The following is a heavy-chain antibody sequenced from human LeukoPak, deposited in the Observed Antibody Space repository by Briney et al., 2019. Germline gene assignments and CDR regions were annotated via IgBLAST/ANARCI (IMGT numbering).Heavy chain of an antibody. D-gene: IGHD2-2*01. Sequence: GGSLRLSCAASGFTSSTYGMHWVRQAPGKGLEWVAVISYDGSNKYYADSVKGRFTISRDNSKNTLYLQMNSLRAEDTAVYYCAKGAIMPPHYYYYYYMDVWGKGTTVTVSS. CDR1: GFTSSTYG. V-gene: IGHV3-30*18. CDR3: AKGAIMPPHYYYYYYMDV. J-gene: IGHJ6*03. CDR2: ISYDGSNK.